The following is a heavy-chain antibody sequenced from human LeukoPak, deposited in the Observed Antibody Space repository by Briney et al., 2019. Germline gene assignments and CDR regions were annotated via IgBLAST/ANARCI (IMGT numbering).Heavy chain of an antibody. Sequence: ASVKVPCKASGYTFTSYYMHWVRQAPGQGLEWMGIINPSGGSTTYAQNFQGRVTMTRDTSTSTVYMELSSLRSEDTAVYYCARGGEMATVLHLYYFEYWGQGTLVTVSS. CDR3: ARGGEMATVLHLYYFEY. J-gene: IGHJ4*02. D-gene: IGHD5-24*01. CDR1: GYTFTSYY. V-gene: IGHV1-46*01. CDR2: INPSGGST.